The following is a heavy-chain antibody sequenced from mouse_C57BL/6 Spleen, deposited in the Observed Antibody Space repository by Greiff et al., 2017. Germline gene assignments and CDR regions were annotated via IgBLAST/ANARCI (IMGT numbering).Heavy chain of an antibody. CDR3: ARISNYGNFDY. Sequence: EVQLQESGGGLVKPGGSLKLSCAASGFTFSSYTMSWVRQTPEQRLEWVATISGGGGNTYYQDSVKGRFTISRDNAKNTLYLQMSGLRSEDTALEYCARISNYGNFDYWGQGTTLTVSS. D-gene: IGHD2-1*01. V-gene: IGHV5-9*01. CDR2: ISGGGGNT. CDR1: GFTFSSYT. J-gene: IGHJ2*01.